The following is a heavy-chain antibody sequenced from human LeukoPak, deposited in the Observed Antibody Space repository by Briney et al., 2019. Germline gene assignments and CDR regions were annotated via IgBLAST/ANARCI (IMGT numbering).Heavy chain of an antibody. V-gene: IGHV3-23*01. D-gene: IGHD3-10*01. CDR3: TRAPQQPRSYNDY. Sequence: GGSLRLSCAASGFTFTSYVMAWVRHAPGKGLEWVSSIVGTGVNTYYADSVKGRFTVSRDNSKNTMFLQMNDLRAEDTAVYFCTRAPQQPRSYNDYWGQGTLVTVSS. CDR1: GFTFTSYV. J-gene: IGHJ4*02. CDR2: IVGTGVNT.